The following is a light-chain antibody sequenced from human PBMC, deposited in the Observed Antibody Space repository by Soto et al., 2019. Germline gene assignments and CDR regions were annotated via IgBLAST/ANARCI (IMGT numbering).Light chain of an antibody. CDR1: QSVSSH. CDR3: QQRSNWPLT. CDR2: DAS. V-gene: IGKV3-11*01. J-gene: IGKJ4*01. Sequence: EIVLTQSPATLSLSPGERATLSCRASQSVSSHLAWYQQKPGQAPRFLIYDASNRATGVPARFSGSGSGTDFTLTISSLEPEDFAVYYCQQRSNWPLTFGGGTKVEIK.